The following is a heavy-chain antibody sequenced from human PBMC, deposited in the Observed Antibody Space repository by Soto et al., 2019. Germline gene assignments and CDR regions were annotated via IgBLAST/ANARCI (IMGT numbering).Heavy chain of an antibody. CDR2: ISSSSSYI. CDR1: GFTFSSYS. CDR3: ARATVLLWFGEQKGDYFDY. D-gene: IGHD3-10*01. Sequence: PGGSLRLSCAASGFTFSSYSMNWVRQAPGKGLEWVSSISSSSSYIYYADSVKGRFTISRDNAKNSLYLQMNSLRAEDTAVYYCARATVLLWFGEQKGDYFDYWGQGTLVTVSS. J-gene: IGHJ4*02. V-gene: IGHV3-21*01.